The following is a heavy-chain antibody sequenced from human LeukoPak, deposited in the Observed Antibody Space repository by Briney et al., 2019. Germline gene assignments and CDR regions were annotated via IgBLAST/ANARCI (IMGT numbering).Heavy chain of an antibody. D-gene: IGHD2/OR15-2a*01. V-gene: IGHV1-18*01. Sequence: ASVKVSCKASGYTFASYGISWVRQAPGQGLEWMGWISGFNGNTNHAQNLQDRVTMTTDTSTSTAHMELRSLRSDDTAVYFCARVPNKYCTSRCYYTAFDIWGQGTMVTVSS. CDR2: ISGFNGNT. J-gene: IGHJ3*02. CDR3: ARVPNKYCTSRCYYTAFDI. CDR1: GYTFASYG.